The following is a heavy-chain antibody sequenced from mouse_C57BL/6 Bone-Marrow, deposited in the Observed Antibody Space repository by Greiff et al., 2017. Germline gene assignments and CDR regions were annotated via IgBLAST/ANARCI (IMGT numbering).Heavy chain of an antibody. D-gene: IGHD2-3*01. V-gene: IGHV14-4*01. CDR3: SSCDGNYFDF. Sequence: VQLQQSGAELVRPGASVKLSCTASGFNIKDDYIHWVKQRPEQGLEWIGWIDPEIGDTEYATKFQGKATITSDTSSNPAYLQLSSLTSEDTAVYYSSSCDGNYFDFWGQGTPLTVAS. CDR1: GFNIKDDY. CDR2: IDPEIGDT. J-gene: IGHJ2*01.